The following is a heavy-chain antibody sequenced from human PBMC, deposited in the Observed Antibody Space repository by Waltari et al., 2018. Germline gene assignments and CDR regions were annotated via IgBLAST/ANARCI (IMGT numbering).Heavy chain of an antibody. CDR3: ASRYDSSGWYDGYWGYFQH. CDR2: IYHSGST. D-gene: IGHD6-19*01. J-gene: IGHJ1*01. V-gene: IGHV4-38-2*01. Sequence: QVQLQESGPGLVKPSETLSLPCAVSGYSISSGYYCGWIRQPPGKGLEWIGSIYHSGSTYYNPSLKSRVTISVDTSKNQFSLKLSSVTAADTAVYYCASRYDSSGWYDGYWGYFQHWGQGTLVTVSS. CDR1: GYSISSGYY.